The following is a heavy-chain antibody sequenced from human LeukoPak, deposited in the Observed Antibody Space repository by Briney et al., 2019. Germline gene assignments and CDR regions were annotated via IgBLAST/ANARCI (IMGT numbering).Heavy chain of an antibody. D-gene: IGHD3-22*01. CDR2: IKQDGNEK. V-gene: IGHV3-7*01. CDR1: GFTFRSYW. J-gene: IGHJ4*02. Sequence: GGSLRLSCAASGFTFRSYWMSWVRQAPGKGLEWVANIKQDGNEKYYVDSVKGRFTISRDNAKNALYLQMNSLRAEDTAVYFCARGLHFRLYDSSAYYPYWGQGTLVTVSS. CDR3: ARGLHFRLYDSSAYYPY.